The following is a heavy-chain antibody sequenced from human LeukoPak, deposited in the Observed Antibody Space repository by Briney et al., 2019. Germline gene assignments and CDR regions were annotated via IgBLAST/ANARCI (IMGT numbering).Heavy chain of an antibody. CDR2: INHSGST. D-gene: IGHD3-22*01. J-gene: IGHJ6*02. CDR3: ARSGYYYDSSGYYYRPRGYYGMDV. Sequence: SETLSLTCAVYGGSFSGYYWSWIRQPPGKGLEWIGGINHSGSTNYNPSLKSRVTISVDTSKNQFSLKLSSVTAADTAVYYCARSGYYYDSSGYYYRPRGYYGMDVWGQGTTVTVSS. CDR1: GGSFSGYY. V-gene: IGHV4-34*01.